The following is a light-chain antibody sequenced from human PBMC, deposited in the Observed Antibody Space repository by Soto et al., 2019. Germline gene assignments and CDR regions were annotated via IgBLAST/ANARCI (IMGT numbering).Light chain of an antibody. J-gene: IGKJ1*01. CDR3: QHYSRYSEA. Sequence: DIQLSQSPSSLSASVGDTVTITCRASQNIDNYLALFQQKPGKAPKLLIYDASSLESGGPSRFSGSGSGTEWPLTITTLQADAFATYYCQHYSRYSEAFGEGTKVDI. V-gene: IGKV1-5*01. CDR1: QNIDNY. CDR2: DAS.